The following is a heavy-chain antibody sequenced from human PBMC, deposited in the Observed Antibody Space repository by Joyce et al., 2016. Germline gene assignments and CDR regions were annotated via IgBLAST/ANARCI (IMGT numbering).Heavy chain of an antibody. CDR2: SYSEGST. J-gene: IGHJ3*02. CDR3: ARVQYCSGGICYDNDAFDT. V-gene: IGHV3-53*01. D-gene: IGHD2-15*01. CDR1: GFNVSSND. Sequence: VQLVASGGGLIQPGWSVRLSCAASGFNVSSNDMSWVCQAPGKGLECVSVSYSEGSTYYAESVKSRFTISTDNSKNTLYLQMNTLRGEDTAVCYCARVQYCSGGICYDNDAFDTCGQGTMVTVSS.